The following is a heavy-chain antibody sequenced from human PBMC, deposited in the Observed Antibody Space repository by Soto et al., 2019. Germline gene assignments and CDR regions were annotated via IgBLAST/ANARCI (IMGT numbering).Heavy chain of an antibody. CDR3: ASRSGWNYYYGMDV. Sequence: SVNVSCKASGGTFSSYAISWVRQAPGQGLEWMGGFIPIFGTADYAQKFQGRVTITADESTSTAYMELSSLRSEDTAVYYCASRSGWNYYYGMDVWGQGTTVTVSS. J-gene: IGHJ6*02. D-gene: IGHD3-22*01. CDR2: FIPIFGTA. CDR1: GGTFSSYA. V-gene: IGHV1-69*13.